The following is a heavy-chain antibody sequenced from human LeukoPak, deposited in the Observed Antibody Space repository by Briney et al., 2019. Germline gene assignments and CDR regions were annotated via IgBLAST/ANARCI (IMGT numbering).Heavy chain of an antibody. CDR3: IRIRTREHQYGMDV. CDR1: GVPFSNYD. V-gene: IGHV3-13*01. CDR2: IDTVGNT. Sequence: AGSLRLTCRVSGVPFSNYDMHWVRQAPGKGLDWIAAIDTVGNTYYSGSVKGRFTISRDNAQNSLFLQMNSLRDGDTALYYCIRIRTREHQYGMDVWGQGTTVTVSS. J-gene: IGHJ6*02. D-gene: IGHD1-26*01.